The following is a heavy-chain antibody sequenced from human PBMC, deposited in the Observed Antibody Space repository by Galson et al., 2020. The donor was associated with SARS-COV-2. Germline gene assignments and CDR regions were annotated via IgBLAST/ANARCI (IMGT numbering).Heavy chain of an antibody. J-gene: IGHJ4*02. D-gene: IGHD6-19*01. CDR3: ARVTDDHASGWYGY. V-gene: IGHV3-30*04. CDR2: ITYDGTIK. Sequence: GGSLRPSCTALGIALSNSAMHWVRKAPGKGLEWVAIITYDGTIKYNADPVKGRFTIARDNSKNTLYLQMNSLRPEDTAVYYCARVTDDHASGWYGYWGQGARVSVSS. CDR1: GIALSNSA.